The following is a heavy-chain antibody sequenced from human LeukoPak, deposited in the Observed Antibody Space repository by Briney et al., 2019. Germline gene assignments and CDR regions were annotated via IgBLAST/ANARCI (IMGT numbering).Heavy chain of an antibody. CDR1: GFTVRSNY. Sequence: GGSLRLSXAASGFTVRSNYMSWIRQAPGKGLERVSVIYSGGSTYYADSLKGRFTISRDNSKNTLYLQMTSLRAEDTAVYYCARDRLVRGVIHYYYMDVWGKGTTVTVSS. D-gene: IGHD3-10*01. V-gene: IGHV3-53*01. J-gene: IGHJ6*03. CDR3: ARDRLVRGVIHYYYMDV. CDR2: IYSGGST.